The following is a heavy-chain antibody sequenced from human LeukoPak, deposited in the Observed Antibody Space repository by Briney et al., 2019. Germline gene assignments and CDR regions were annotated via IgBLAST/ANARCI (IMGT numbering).Heavy chain of an antibody. D-gene: IGHD6-19*01. Sequence: GGSLRLSCAASGFIFFMGWVRQAPGKGLEWVGNIKEDGSEKYYVDSARGRFTISRDNAKNSLYLQMDSLRTEDTAVYYCARAQFGGWYGLAFDSWGQGILVTVSS. CDR3: ARAQFGGWYGLAFDS. J-gene: IGHJ4*02. V-gene: IGHV3-7*04. CDR1: GFIFF. CDR2: IKEDGSEK.